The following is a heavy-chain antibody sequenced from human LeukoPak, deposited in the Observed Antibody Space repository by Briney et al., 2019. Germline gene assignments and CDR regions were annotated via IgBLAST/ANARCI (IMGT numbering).Heavy chain of an antibody. Sequence: ATVKVSCKASGYTFTSYYMHWVRQAPGQGLEWMGLINPSGSSTSYAQKFQGRLSLTRDMSTSTDYMELSSLRSEDTAVYYCARDNSVGDTAWWFDPWGQGTLVTVSS. CDR1: GYTFTSYY. J-gene: IGHJ5*02. D-gene: IGHD1-26*01. V-gene: IGHV1-46*01. CDR2: INPSGSST. CDR3: ARDNSVGDTAWWFDP.